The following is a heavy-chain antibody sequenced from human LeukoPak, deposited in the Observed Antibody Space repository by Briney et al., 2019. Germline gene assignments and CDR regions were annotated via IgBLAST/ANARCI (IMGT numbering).Heavy chain of an antibody. CDR3: TRELSGSQDS. CDR1: GGSFSGYY. D-gene: IGHD3-22*01. Sequence: SETLSLTCAVYGGSFSGYYWSWIRQPPGKGLEWIGEINHSGSTNYNPSLKSRVTISVDTPKNQFSLNLSSVTAADTAVYYCTRELSGSQDSWGQGTLVTVSS. J-gene: IGHJ4*02. CDR2: INHSGST. V-gene: IGHV4-34*01.